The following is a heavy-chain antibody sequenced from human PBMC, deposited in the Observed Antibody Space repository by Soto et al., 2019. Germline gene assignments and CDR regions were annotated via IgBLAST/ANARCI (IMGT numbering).Heavy chain of an antibody. J-gene: IGHJ4*02. D-gene: IGHD3-10*01. Sequence: VQLVQSGNVVQKPGSSVKVSCKTSGYTFSSYGIIWVRQAPGQGLEWMGWISGYNGNADYAQRFGGRVNMTTDTSTTTVLMELRDLRSDDTALYFCAREGWLGELLYWGQGSLVTVS. CDR2: ISGYNGNA. CDR1: GYTFSSYG. V-gene: IGHV1-18*01. CDR3: AREGWLGELLY.